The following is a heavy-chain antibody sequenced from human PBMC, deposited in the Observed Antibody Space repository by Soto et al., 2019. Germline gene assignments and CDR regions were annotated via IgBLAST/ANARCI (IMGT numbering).Heavy chain of an antibody. D-gene: IGHD3-22*01. CDR3: ARQHYYDSSGYYTWN. Sequence: PSEPLSLTCSVSGGSIRSTIYYWGWIRQPPGKGLEWIATVHYSGSTYYTPSLKSRVTISADTSKNQFSLRLNSVTAADTAVYYCARQHYYDSSGYYTWNWGQGTLVTVSA. CDR1: GGSIRSTIYY. J-gene: IGHJ4*02. CDR2: VHYSGST. V-gene: IGHV4-39*01.